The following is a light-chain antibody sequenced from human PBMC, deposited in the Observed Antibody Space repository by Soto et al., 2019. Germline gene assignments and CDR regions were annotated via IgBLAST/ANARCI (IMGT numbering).Light chain of an antibody. CDR3: QQRSNWPPIT. J-gene: IGKJ5*01. CDR1: QSLSTN. CDR2: GAS. V-gene: IGKV3-11*01. Sequence: EIVMTQSPATLSVSPGEGATLSCRVSQSLSTNLAWYQQKPGQAPRLLIYGASTRATGIPARFSGSGSGTDFTLTISSLEPEDFAVYYCQQRSNWPPITFGQVARLEIK.